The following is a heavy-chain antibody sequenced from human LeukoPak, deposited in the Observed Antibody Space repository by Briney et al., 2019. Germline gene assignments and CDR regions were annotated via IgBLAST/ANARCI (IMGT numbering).Heavy chain of an antibody. CDR2: IKQDGSEK. J-gene: IGHJ4*02. Sequence: GGSLRLSCAASGFTFSSYWMSWVRQAPGKGLEGVADIKQDGSEKYYVDSVKGRFTISRDNAKNSLYLQMNSLRAEDTAVYYCARGQDYYDSSGTDYWGQGTLVTVSS. CDR3: ARGQDYYDSSGTDY. CDR1: GFTFSSYW. V-gene: IGHV3-7*01. D-gene: IGHD3-22*01.